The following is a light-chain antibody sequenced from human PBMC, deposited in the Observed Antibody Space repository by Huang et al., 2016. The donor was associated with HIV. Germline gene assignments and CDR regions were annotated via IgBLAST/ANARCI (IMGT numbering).Light chain of an antibody. CDR1: QDIRSS. V-gene: IGKV1-9*01. CDR2: GAS. J-gene: IGKJ4*01. CDR3: QQLSSFPLT. Sequence: IQLTQSPSPLSAFVGDTVTITCRASQDIRSSLAWYQQQPGKAPNLLIYGASTLRSGFPSRVSGSGSGTDFTLTISRLQPEEFATYYCQQLSSFPLTFGGGTKVEIK.